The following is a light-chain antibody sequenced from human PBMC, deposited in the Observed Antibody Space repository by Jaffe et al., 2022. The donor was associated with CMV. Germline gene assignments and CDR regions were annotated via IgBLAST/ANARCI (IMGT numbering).Light chain of an antibody. CDR2: VDR. J-gene: IGLJ3*02. Sequence: QSVLTQPPSVSGAPGQRVTISCIGSSSNIGADFDVHWYQHFPGTAPKLLIYVDRNRPSSVPDRFSASRSGSSASLAITGLQAEDEADYYCQSYDSSLSSWVFGGGTKLTVL. CDR1: SSNIGADFD. V-gene: IGLV1-40*01. CDR3: QSYDSSLSSWV.